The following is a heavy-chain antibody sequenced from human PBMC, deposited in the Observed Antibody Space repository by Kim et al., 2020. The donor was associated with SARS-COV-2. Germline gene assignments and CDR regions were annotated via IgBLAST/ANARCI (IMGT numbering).Heavy chain of an antibody. CDR2: IDPSDSYT. CDR3: ASPYNYDAFDI. J-gene: IGHJ3*02. V-gene: IGHV5-10-1*01. Sequence: GASLKISCKGSGYSFTSYWISWVRQMPGKGLEWMGRIDPSDSYTNYSPSFQGHVTISADKSISTAYLQWSSLKASDTAMYYCASPYNYDAFDIWGQGTMVTVSS. CDR1: GYSFTSYW. D-gene: IGHD1-20*01.